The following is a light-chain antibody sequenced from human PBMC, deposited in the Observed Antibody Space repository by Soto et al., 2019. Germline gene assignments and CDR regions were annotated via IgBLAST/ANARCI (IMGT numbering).Light chain of an antibody. CDR3: QQSGSSFYT. V-gene: IGKV3-20*01. CDR2: GAS. CDR1: QSVSSAY. Sequence: EIVLTQSPGTLSLSPGERANLSCRASQSVSSAYLAWYQQIPGQAHRLLIYGASSRATGIPDRFSGSGSGTDFTLTISGLEPEDFAVYYRQQSGSSFYTFGQGTKLEIK. J-gene: IGKJ2*01.